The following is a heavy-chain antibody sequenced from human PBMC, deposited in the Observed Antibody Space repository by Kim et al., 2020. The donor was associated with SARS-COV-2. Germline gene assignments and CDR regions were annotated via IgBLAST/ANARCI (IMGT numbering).Heavy chain of an antibody. D-gene: IGHD1-1*01. CDR3: AKDQTRNSLDYGMDV. J-gene: IGHJ6*02. V-gene: IGHV3-64D*06. Sequence: ANSLKGRLTNSRDNAKNTLSLQMSSLRAEDTAVYYCAKDQTRNSLDYGMDVWGQGPTVTVSS.